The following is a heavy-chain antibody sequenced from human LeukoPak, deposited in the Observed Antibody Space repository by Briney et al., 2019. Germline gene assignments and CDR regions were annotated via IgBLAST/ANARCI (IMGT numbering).Heavy chain of an antibody. V-gene: IGHV6-1*01. D-gene: IGHD1-26*01. Sequence: SQTLSLTCIISGDSVSSNSAAWNWIRQSPSRGLEWLGRTYYRSKWYSHYAVSMKSRITVNPDTSKNQFSLQLNSVTPEDTAVYYCARTRDLGPDYWGQGTLVTVSS. CDR3: ARTRDLGPDY. CDR1: GDSVSSNSAA. J-gene: IGHJ4*02. CDR2: TYYRSKWYS.